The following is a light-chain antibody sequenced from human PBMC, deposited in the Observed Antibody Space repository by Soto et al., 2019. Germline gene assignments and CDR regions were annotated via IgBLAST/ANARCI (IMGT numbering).Light chain of an antibody. V-gene: IGKV1-5*03. CDR2: KAS. CDR3: QQYNSYWT. J-gene: IGKJ1*01. CDR1: QSIGSW. Sequence: DIQMTQSPSTLSASVGDRVTITCRASQSIGSWLAWYQQKPGKAPKLLIYKASSLESGVPSRFRGSGSGTEFTLTISSLQPDDFATYYCQQYNSYWTFGQGTKVEIK.